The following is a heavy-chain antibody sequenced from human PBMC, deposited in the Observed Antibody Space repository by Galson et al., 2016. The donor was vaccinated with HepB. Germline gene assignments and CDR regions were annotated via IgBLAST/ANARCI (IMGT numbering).Heavy chain of an antibody. V-gene: IGHV1-18*01. CDR3: ARDFDISTAFDI. J-gene: IGHJ3*02. CDR1: GYTFTSHG. CDR2: ISGYNGHT. Sequence: SVKVSCKASGYTFTSHGISWVRQAPGQGLEWMGWISGYNGHTNYAQKFQDRLTMTTDTSTTTVYMELRSLRFDDTAVYYCARDFDISTAFDIWGQGTMVTVSS. D-gene: IGHD3-9*01.